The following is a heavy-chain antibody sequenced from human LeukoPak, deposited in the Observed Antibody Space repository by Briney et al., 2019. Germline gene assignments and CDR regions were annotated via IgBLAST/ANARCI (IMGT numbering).Heavy chain of an antibody. Sequence: ASVKVSCKASGGTFSSYAISWVRQAPGQGLEWMGWINPNSGGTNSAQNFQGRVTMTRDTSTSTVYMELSSLRSEDTAVYSCARGPRITIIRGGQWYCHMDVWGKGTTVTISS. CDR2: INPNSGGT. J-gene: IGHJ6*03. V-gene: IGHV1-2*02. CDR3: ARGPRITIIRGGQWYCHMDV. D-gene: IGHD3-10*01. CDR1: GGTFSSYA.